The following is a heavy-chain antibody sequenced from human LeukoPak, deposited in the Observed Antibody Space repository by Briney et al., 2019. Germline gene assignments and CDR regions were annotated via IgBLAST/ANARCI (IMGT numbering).Heavy chain of an antibody. D-gene: IGHD1-26*01. CDR3: ARTLSRWDPFDY. J-gene: IGHJ4*02. Sequence: SETLSLTCAVYGGSFSGYYWSWIRQPPGKGLEWIGEINHSGSTNYNPSLKSRVTISVDTSKNQFSLKLSSVTAADTAVYYCARTLSRWDPFDYWGQGTLATVSS. CDR2: INHSGST. CDR1: GGSFSGYY. V-gene: IGHV4-34*01.